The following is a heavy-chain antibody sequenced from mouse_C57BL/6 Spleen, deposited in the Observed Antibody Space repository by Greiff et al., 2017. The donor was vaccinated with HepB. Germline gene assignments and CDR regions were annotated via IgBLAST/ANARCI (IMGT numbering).Heavy chain of an antibody. J-gene: IGHJ3*01. CDR2: IDPSDSET. CDR1: GYTFTSYW. CDR3: ARLGTGTGFAY. Sequence: QVQLKQPGAELVRPGSSVKLSCKASGYTFTSYWMHWVKQRPIQGLEWIGNIDPSDSETHYNQKFKDKATLTVDKSSSTAYMQLSSLTSEDSAVYYCARLGTGTGFAYWGQGTLVTVSA. D-gene: IGHD4-1*01. V-gene: IGHV1-52*01.